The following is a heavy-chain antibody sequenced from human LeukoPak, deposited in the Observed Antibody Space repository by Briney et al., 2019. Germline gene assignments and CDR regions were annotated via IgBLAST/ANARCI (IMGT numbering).Heavy chain of an antibody. CDR1: GFTFSSYW. CDR2: IKQDGSEK. D-gene: IGHD6-13*01. J-gene: IGHJ3*02. CDR3: ARERGGGYSSSWYSDAFDI. Sequence: GGSLRLSCAASGFTFSSYWMSWVRQAPGKGLEWVANIKQDGSEKYYVDSVKGRFTISRDNAKNSLYLQMNSLRAEDTAVYYCARERGGGYSSSWYSDAFDIWGQGTMVTVSS. V-gene: IGHV3-7*01.